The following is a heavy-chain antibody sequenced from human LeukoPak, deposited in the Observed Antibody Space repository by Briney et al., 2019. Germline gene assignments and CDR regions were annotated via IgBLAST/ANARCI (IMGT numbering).Heavy chain of an antibody. V-gene: IGHV3-11*04. Sequence: GGSLRLSCAASGFTFSNYHMSWVRQAPGKGLEWVSDINNSGSGITYADSVKGRFTISRDNAKNSLYLQMNSLRAEDTAVYYCARVERELYSSSWSGPRDWGQGTLVTVSS. CDR2: INNSGSGI. D-gene: IGHD6-13*01. CDR3: ARVERELYSSSWSGPRD. J-gene: IGHJ4*02. CDR1: GFTFSNYH.